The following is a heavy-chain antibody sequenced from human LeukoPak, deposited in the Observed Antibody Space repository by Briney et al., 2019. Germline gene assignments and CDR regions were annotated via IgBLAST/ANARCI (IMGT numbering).Heavy chain of an antibody. CDR2: IKQDGSEK. CDR1: GFTFSSYG. J-gene: IGHJ4*02. CDR3: ARSASDYDYVWGSYRPYYFDH. V-gene: IGHV3-7*01. Sequence: GGSLRLSCAASGFTFSSYGMHWVRQTPGKGLEWVAHIKQDGSEKYYVDSVKGRFTISRDNAKNSLYLQMNSLRAEDTAVYYCARSASDYDYVWGSYRPYYFDHWGQGTLVTVSS. D-gene: IGHD3-16*02.